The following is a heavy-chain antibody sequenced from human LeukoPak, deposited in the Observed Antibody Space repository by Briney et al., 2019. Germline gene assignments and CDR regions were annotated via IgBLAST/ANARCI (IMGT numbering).Heavy chain of an antibody. Sequence: SGPTLAHTSTALTVTCTFSGFSLSTSGLGVGWIRQPPGKALEWLTVIYWDEDKRYSPSLKSKLTITKDTSKNQVVLTMTNMDPVDTATYYCALSPDIAAAGIMSWFDPWGQGTLVTVSS. D-gene: IGHD6-13*01. J-gene: IGHJ5*02. V-gene: IGHV2-5*02. CDR1: GFSLSTSGLG. CDR3: ALSPDIAAAGIMSWFDP. CDR2: IYWDEDK.